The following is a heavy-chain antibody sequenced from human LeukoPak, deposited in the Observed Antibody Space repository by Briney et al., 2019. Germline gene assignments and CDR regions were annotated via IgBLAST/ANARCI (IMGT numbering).Heavy chain of an antibody. CDR2: ISYDGSNK. CDR3: AKDQNPVRGVTQLDY. D-gene: IGHD3-10*01. Sequence: GGSLRLSCAASGFTLSSYGMHWVRQAPGKGLEWVAVISYDGSNKYYADSVKGRFTISRDNSKNTLYLQMNSLRAEDTAVYYCAKDQNPVRGVTQLDYWGQGTLVTVSS. J-gene: IGHJ4*02. CDR1: GFTLSSYG. V-gene: IGHV3-30*18.